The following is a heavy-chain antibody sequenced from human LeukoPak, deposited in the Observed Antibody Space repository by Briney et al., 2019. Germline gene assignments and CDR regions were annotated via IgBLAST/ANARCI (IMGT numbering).Heavy chain of an antibody. D-gene: IGHD6-13*01. J-gene: IGHJ4*02. CDR1: GGSISSYY. CDR2: IYYSGST. Sequence: SETLSLTCTVSGGSISSYYWSWIRQPPGKGLEWIGYIYYSGSTNYNPSLKSRVTISVDTSKNQFSLKLSSVTAADTAVYYCARADSSSWCEVDYWGQGTLVTVSS. V-gene: IGHV4-59*01. CDR3: ARADSSSWCEVDY.